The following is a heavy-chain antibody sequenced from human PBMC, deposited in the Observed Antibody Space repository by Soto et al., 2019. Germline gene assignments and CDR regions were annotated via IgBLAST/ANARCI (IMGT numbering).Heavy chain of an antibody. CDR1: GFTFNNYN. V-gene: IGHV3-21*01. CDR3: ARGVGAIIGREEY. D-gene: IGHD1-26*01. CDR2: ISGSSSSI. Sequence: GGSLRLSCAASGFTFNNYNMNWVRQAPGKGLEWVSSISGSSSSIYYADSVKGRFTISRDNAKNSLYLQMNSLRAEDTAMYYCARGVGAIIGREEYWGQGTLVTVSS. J-gene: IGHJ4*02.